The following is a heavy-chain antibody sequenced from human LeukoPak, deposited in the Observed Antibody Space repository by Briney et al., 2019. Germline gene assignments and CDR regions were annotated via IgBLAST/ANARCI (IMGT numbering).Heavy chain of an antibody. V-gene: IGHV4-39*07. J-gene: IGHJ5*02. Sequence: SETLSLTCTVSGVSISSSNSYWGWIRQPPGKGLEWIGSIYYSGNTYYNPSLKSRVTISVDTSKKQFSLKLSSVTAADTAVYYCAREKIGYYDGSGRGWFDPWGQGTLVTVSS. CDR2: IYYSGNT. D-gene: IGHD3-22*01. CDR1: GVSISSSNSY. CDR3: AREKIGYYDGSGRGWFDP.